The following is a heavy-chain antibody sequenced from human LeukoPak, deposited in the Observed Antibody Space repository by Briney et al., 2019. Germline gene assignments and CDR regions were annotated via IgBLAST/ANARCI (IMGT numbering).Heavy chain of an antibody. CDR2: ISSSSSYI. CDR3: AKPLTPRTTRYAFDI. V-gene: IGHV3-21*01. J-gene: IGHJ3*02. Sequence: GGSLRLSCAASGFTFSSYSMNWVRQAPGKGLEWVSSISSSSSYIYYADSVKGRFTISRDNAKNTLYLQMNSLRAEDTAVYYCAKPLTPRTTRYAFDIWGQGTMVTVSS. D-gene: IGHD1-1*01. CDR1: GFTFSSYS.